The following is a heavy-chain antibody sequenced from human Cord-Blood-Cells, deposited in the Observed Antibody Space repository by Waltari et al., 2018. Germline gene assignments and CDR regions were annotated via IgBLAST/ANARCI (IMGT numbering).Heavy chain of an antibody. CDR2: INHSGST. V-gene: IGHV4-34*01. CDR1: GGSFRGYY. CDR3: ARGRVEWRLFEYSSSSEGSYFDY. D-gene: IGHD6-6*01. Sequence: QVQLQQWGAGLLKPSETLSLTCAVYGGSFRGYYWSWTRQPPGKGLEWSGEINHSGSTNYNPSLKSRVTISVDTSKNQFSLKLSSVTAADTAVYYCARGRVEWRLFEYSSSSEGSYFDYWGQGTLVTVSS. J-gene: IGHJ4*02.